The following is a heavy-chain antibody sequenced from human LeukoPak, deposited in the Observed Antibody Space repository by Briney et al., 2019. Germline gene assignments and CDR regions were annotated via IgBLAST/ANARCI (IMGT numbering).Heavy chain of an antibody. Sequence: ASVKVSCKASGYTFTGYYMHWVRQAPGQGLEWMGWINPNSGNTGYAQKFQGRVTMTRNTSISTAYMELRSLRSDDTAVYYCARYDKGPRSYRFDPWGQGTLVTVSS. CDR2: INPNSGNT. CDR1: GYTFTGYY. J-gene: IGHJ5*02. V-gene: IGHV1-8*02. D-gene: IGHD3-16*02. CDR3: ARYDKGPRSYRFDP.